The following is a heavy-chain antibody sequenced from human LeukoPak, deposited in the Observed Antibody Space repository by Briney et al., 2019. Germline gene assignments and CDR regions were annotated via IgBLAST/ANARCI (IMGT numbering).Heavy chain of an antibody. CDR1: GFTFSDYY. Sequence: GGSLRLSCAASGFTFSDYYMSWIRQAPGKGLEWVSYISSSGSTIYYADSVKGRFTISRDNAKNSLYLQMNSLRAEDTAVYYCARTLGYCSSTSCREDYWGRGTLVTVSS. V-gene: IGHV3-11*04. CDR2: ISSSGSTI. D-gene: IGHD2-2*01. CDR3: ARTLGYCSSTSCREDY. J-gene: IGHJ4*02.